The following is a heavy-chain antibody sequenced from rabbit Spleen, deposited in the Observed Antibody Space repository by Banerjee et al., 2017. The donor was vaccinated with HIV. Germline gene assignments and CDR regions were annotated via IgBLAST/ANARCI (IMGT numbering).Heavy chain of an antibody. CDR2: VKVGSSGFC. V-gene: IGHV1S45*01. Sequence: QEQLEESGGDLVKPEGSLTLTCTASGVSFSIRSYMCWVRQAPGKGLEWIGCVKVGSSGFCYYGTWANGRFTISETSSPSETLQVTRLTAADTAAYFCARNYVNAFDPWGHETLVTLS. J-gene: IGHJ2*01. CDR1: GVSFSIRSY. CDR3: ARNYVNAFDP. D-gene: IGHD1-1*01.